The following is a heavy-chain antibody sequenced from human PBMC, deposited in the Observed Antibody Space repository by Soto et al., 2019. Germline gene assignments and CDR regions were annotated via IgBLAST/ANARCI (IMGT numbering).Heavy chain of an antibody. CDR1: GYTFTSYD. J-gene: IGHJ6*02. CDR3: ARSQGSSTSLEIYYYYYYGMDV. V-gene: IGHV1-8*01. D-gene: IGHD2-2*01. CDR2: MNPNSGKT. Sequence: GASVKVSCKASGYTFTSYDINWVRQATGQGLEWMGWMNPNSGKTGYAQKFQGRVTMTTNDSTSTAYMELSSLRSEDTAVYYCARSQGSSTSLEIYYYYYYGMDVWGQGTTVTVSS.